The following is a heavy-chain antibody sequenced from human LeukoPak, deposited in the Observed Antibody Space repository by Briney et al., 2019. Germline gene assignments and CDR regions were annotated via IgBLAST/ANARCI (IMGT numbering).Heavy chain of an antibody. Sequence: ASVRVSCKASGYTFTGYYIYWVRQAPGQGLEWMGWINPTSGGTKYAQKFQGRVTMTRDTSISTAYMELSSLRSDDTAVYHCARGPANWLGPWGQGTLVAVSS. J-gene: IGHJ5*02. CDR1: GYTFTGYY. CDR3: ARGPANWLGP. CDR2: INPTSGGT. V-gene: IGHV1-2*02.